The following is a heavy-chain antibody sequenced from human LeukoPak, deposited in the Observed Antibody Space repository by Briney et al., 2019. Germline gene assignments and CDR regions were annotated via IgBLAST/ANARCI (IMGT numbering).Heavy chain of an antibody. V-gene: IGHV4-4*07. CDR1: GGSLSAYY. CDR2: IYTSGST. D-gene: IGHD3-22*01. CDR3: ARDTYYYDSSGYWADY. J-gene: IGHJ4*02. Sequence: SETLSLTCAVYGGSLSAYYWSWIRQPAGKGLEWIGRIYTSGSTNYNPSLKSRVTMSVDTSKNQFSLKLSSVTAADTAVYYCARDTYYYDSSGYWADYWGQGTLVTVSS.